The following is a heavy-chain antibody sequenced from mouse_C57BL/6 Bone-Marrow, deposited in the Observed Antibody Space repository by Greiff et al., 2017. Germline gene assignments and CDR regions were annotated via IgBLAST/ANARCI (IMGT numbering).Heavy chain of an antibody. CDR2: ISGGGGNT. J-gene: IGHJ4*01. CDR3: ARLAYDYDGTSYYYAMDY. V-gene: IGHV5-9*01. CDR1: GFTFSSYT. Sequence: EVKLMESGGGLVKPGGSLKLSCAASGFTFSSYTMSWVRQTPEKRLEWVATISGGGGNTYYPDSVKGRFTISRDNAKNTLYLQMSSLRSEDTALYYCARLAYDYDGTSYYYAMDYWGQGTSVTVSS. D-gene: IGHD2-4*01.